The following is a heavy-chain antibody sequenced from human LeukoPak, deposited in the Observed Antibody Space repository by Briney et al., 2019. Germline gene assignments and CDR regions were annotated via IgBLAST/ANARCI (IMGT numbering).Heavy chain of an antibody. Sequence: ASVKVSCKASGYTFTSYGISWVRQAPGQGLEWMGWISVYNGNTNHAQKFQGRVAMTTDTSTSTAYMELRSLRSDDTAIYYCARSHRYYGSGSYSTIDSWGQGTLVTVSS. CDR3: ARSHRYYGSGSYSTIDS. V-gene: IGHV1-18*04. D-gene: IGHD3-10*01. CDR2: ISVYNGNT. J-gene: IGHJ4*02. CDR1: GYTFTSYG.